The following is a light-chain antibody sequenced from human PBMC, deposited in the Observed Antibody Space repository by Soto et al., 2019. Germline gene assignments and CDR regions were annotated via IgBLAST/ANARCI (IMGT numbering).Light chain of an antibody. J-gene: IGKJ3*01. CDR1: QDISNY. CDR3: QEYENLPGVT. V-gene: IGKV1-33*01. Sequence: DIQMTQSPSSLSASVGDRVTITCQASQDISNYLNWYQQKPGKAPKLLIYDASDLETGVPSRFSGSGFGTNFTFTISSLQPEDIATYYCQEYENLPGVTFGPGTKVDIK. CDR2: DAS.